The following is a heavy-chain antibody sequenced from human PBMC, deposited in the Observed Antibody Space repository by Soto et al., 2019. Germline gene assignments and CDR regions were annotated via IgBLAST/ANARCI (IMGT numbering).Heavy chain of an antibody. V-gene: IGHV1-46*01. D-gene: IGHD3-16*01. CDR3: ARDTNGALTFHYHGMDG. J-gene: IGHJ6*04. CDR2: INPDTGSA. CDR1: GYTFTRYY. Sequence: QVQLVQSGAEVKKPGASVKVSCKASGYTFTRYYIHWVRQAPGQGLAWMGIINPDTGSASYAQKLQRRVDVNRDTSTSTASMDLSRLGSHDTAVYYCARDTNGALTFHYHGMDGWGEGTTVTVSS.